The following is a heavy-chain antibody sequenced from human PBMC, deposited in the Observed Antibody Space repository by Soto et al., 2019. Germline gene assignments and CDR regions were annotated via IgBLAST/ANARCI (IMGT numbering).Heavy chain of an antibody. CDR1: GGSISSSSY. CDR2: IYYSGST. CDR3: ARHTPAISISDH. D-gene: IGHD2-15*01. J-gene: IGHJ4*02. V-gene: IGHV4-39*01. Sequence: QLQLQESGPGLVKPSETLSLTCTVSGGSISSSSYWGWIRQPPGKGLEWIGSIYYSGSTYYNPSPKRRVTISVDTSKNQFSLKLSSVTAADTAVYYCARHTPAISISDHWGQGTLVTVSS.